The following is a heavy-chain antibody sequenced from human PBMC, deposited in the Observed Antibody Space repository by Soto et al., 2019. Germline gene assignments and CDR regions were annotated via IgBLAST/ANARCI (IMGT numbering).Heavy chain of an antibody. J-gene: IGHJ6*02. CDR1: GYTFTSYG. CDR2: ISAYNGNT. CDR3: ASGMVRGANEENYYYYYGMDV. D-gene: IGHD3-10*01. Sequence: GASVKVSCKASGYTFTSYGISWVRQAPGQGLEWVGWISAYNGNTNYAQKLQGRVTMTTDTSTSTAYMELRSLRSDDTAVYYCASGMVRGANEENYYYYYGMDVWGQGTTVTVSS. V-gene: IGHV1-18*01.